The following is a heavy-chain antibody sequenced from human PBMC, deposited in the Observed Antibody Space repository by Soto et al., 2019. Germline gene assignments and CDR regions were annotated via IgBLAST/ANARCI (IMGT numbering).Heavy chain of an antibody. V-gene: IGHV1-3*01. CDR1: GYTFTSYA. CDR3: ARDRGDGYNHFDS. Sequence: QVQLVQSGAEVKKPGASVKVSCKASGYTFTSYAMHWMRQAPGQRLEWMGWINAGNGDTKYSQNFQGRVTFTWDTSASTAYMELSSLRSEDTAVYFCARDRGDGYNHFDSWGQGILVTVSS. D-gene: IGHD3-10*01. J-gene: IGHJ4*02. CDR2: INAGNGDT.